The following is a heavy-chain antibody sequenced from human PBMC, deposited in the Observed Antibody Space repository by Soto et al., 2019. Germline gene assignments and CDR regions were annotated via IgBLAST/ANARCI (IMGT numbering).Heavy chain of an antibody. CDR2: INHSGST. J-gene: IGHJ4*02. V-gene: IGHV4-34*01. Sequence: QVQLQQWGAGLLKPSETLSLTCAVYGGSFSGYYWSWIRQPPGKGLEWIGEINHSGSTNYNPSLKSRVTISVDTSKNQFSLKLSSVTAADTAVYYCARGLPQSTAIFGVVISSTTFDYWGQGTLVTVSS. CDR3: ARGLPQSTAIFGVVISSTTFDY. D-gene: IGHD3-3*01. CDR1: GGSFSGYY.